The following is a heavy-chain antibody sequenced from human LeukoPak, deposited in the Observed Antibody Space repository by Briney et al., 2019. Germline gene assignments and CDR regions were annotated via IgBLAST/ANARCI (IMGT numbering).Heavy chain of an antibody. Sequence: GGSLRLSRAGSGFTFSSYTMSWVRQAPGKGLEWVSGISSSGGSKYYGDSVKGRFTISRDNSKNTLYLQMKSLRAEDTAVYYCAKPSSGWTSFDYWGQGTLVTVSS. CDR2: ISSSGGSK. J-gene: IGHJ4*02. V-gene: IGHV3-23*01. D-gene: IGHD6-19*01. CDR3: AKPSSGWTSFDY. CDR1: GFTFSSYT.